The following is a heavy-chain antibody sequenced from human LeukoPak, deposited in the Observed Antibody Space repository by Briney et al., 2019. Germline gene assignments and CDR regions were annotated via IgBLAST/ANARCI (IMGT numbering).Heavy chain of an antibody. CDR1: GFTFSRDW. Sequence: GSLRFSCVASGFTFSRDWMSWVRQAPGKGLEWVANIEEDGSAQYYADSVKGRFTISRDNTKNSLYLQMNSLTAEDTAMNYCAKDGDGYHNWGQGALVTVSS. CDR2: IEEDGSAQ. D-gene: IGHD3-9*01. CDR3: AKDGDGYHN. J-gene: IGHJ4*02. V-gene: IGHV3-7*01.